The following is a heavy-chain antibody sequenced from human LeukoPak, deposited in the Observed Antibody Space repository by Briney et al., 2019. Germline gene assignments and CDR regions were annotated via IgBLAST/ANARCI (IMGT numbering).Heavy chain of an antibody. CDR2: ISAYNGNT. J-gene: IGHJ6*03. D-gene: IGHD6-6*01. Sequence: ASVKVSCKTSGFTFTSYGFSWVRQAPGQGLEWMGWISAYNGNTNYAEKFQGRSTMTTDTSTSTAYMELRSLRGDDTAVYYCARRTLEYSSSSDYYYYMDVWGKGTTVTVSS. CDR3: ARRTLEYSSSSDYYYYMDV. V-gene: IGHV1-18*01. CDR1: GFTFTSYG.